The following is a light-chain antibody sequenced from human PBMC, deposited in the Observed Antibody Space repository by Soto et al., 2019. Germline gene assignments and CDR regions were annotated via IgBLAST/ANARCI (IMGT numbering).Light chain of an antibody. CDR2: GAS. CDR3: QQYGSSGT. J-gene: IGKJ1*01. CDR1: QIVSSY. V-gene: IGKV3-20*01. Sequence: SKSPATQSFSRCERANISCRARQIVSSYLAWYQQKPGQAPRLLIYGASNRATGIPDRFSGSGSGTDFTLTISRLEPEDVAVYYCQQYGSSGTFGQGTNVDI.